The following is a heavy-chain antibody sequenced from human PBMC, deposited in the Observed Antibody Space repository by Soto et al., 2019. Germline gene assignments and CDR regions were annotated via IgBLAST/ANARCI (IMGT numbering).Heavy chain of an antibody. CDR3: ARYYGGGFDY. V-gene: IGHV3-48*01. J-gene: IGHJ4*02. Sequence: GGSLRLSCAASGFTFSSYSMNWVRQAPGKGLQWISYISSVIGAIYYADSVKGRFTISRDNAKKSLFLQLNSLRADDTAVYYCARYYGGGFDYWGQGTLVTVSS. CDR2: ISSVIGAI. D-gene: IGHD3-16*01. CDR1: GFTFSSYS.